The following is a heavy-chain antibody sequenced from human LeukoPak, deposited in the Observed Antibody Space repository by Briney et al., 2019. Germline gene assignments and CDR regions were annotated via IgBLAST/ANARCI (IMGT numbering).Heavy chain of an antibody. V-gene: IGHV4-59*08. CDR3: ARQYYYDSSGYSRGPGAFDI. CDR2: IYSNGST. Sequence: PSETLSLTCTVSGGSISSYYWSWIRQPPGKGLEWNGYIYSNGSTNYSPTLKSRVTISVDTSKNQFSLKLSYVTAADTAVYYCARQYYYDSSGYSRGPGAFDIWGQGTMVTVSS. J-gene: IGHJ3*02. CDR1: GGSISSYY. D-gene: IGHD3-22*01.